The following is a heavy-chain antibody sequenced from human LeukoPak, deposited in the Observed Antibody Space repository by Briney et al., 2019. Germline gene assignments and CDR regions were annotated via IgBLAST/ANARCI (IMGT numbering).Heavy chain of an antibody. CDR3: ARIPGYYYDSSGYYYAKGDFDY. CDR1: GYSISSGYY. D-gene: IGHD3-22*01. Sequence: SETLSLTCTVSGYSISSGYYWGWIRQPPGKGLEWIGSIYHSGGTYYNPSLKSRVTISVDTSKNQFSLKLSSVTAADTAVYYCARIPGYYYDSSGYYYAKGDFDYWGQGTLVTVSS. CDR2: IYHSGGT. J-gene: IGHJ4*02. V-gene: IGHV4-38-2*02.